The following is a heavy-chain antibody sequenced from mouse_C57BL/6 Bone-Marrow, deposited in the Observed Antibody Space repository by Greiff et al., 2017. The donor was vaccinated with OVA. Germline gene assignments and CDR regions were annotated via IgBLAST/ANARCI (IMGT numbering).Heavy chain of an antibody. D-gene: IGHD2-4*01. CDR2: IDPSDSYT. V-gene: IGHV1-69*01. Sequence: QVQLQQSGAELVMPGASVKLSCKASGYTFTSYWMHWVKQRPGQGLEWIGEIDPSDSYTNYNQKFKGKSTLTVDKSSSTAYMQLSSLTSEDSAVYYCAIYYDYDGGDFDYWGQGTTLTVSS. CDR1: GYTFTSYW. J-gene: IGHJ2*01. CDR3: AIYYDYDGGDFDY.